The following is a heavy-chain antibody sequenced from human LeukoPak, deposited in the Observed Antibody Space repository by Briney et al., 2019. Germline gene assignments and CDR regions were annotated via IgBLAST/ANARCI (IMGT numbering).Heavy chain of an antibody. V-gene: IGHV3-30*19. D-gene: IGHD4-23*01. Sequence: GGSLRLSCAASGFTLRNFGIHWVRQPPGKGLEWVAVISYDGSNKDYADSVKGRFTISRDNSKNTLYLQMNSLRAEDTAVYYCARGAHKRDDYGGFFDYWGQKTLVTVSS. J-gene: IGHJ4*02. CDR1: GFTLRNFG. CDR3: ARGAHKRDDYGGFFDY. CDR2: ISYDGSNK.